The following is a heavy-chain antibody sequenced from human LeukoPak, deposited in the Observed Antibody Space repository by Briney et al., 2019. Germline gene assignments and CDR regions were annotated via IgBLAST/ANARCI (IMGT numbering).Heavy chain of an antibody. J-gene: IGHJ4*02. CDR2: IRYDGSNT. Sequence: PGGSLRLSCVASGFIFSSYGMHWVRQAPGKGLEWLSFIRYDGSNTYYAESVKGRFTISRDNSKNTLYLQMNSLRAEDTAVYYCAKDSGYCSGGSCYSFYSGFDYWGQGTLVTVSS. CDR1: GFIFSSYG. D-gene: IGHD2-15*01. CDR3: AKDSGYCSGGSCYSFYSGFDY. V-gene: IGHV3-30*02.